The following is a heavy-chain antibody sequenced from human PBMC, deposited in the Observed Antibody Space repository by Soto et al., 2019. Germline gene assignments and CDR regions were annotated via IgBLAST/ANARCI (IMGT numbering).Heavy chain of an antibody. CDR2: IKQDGSEK. Sequence: GGSLRLSCAASGFTFSSYWMSWVRQAPGKGLEWVANIKQDGSEKYYVDSVKGRFTISRDNAKNSLYLQMNSLRAEDTAVYYCASPEYYYDTSGWYYWGQGTLVTVSS. CDR1: GFTFSSYW. V-gene: IGHV3-7*01. D-gene: IGHD3-22*01. CDR3: ASPEYYYDTSGWYY. J-gene: IGHJ4*02.